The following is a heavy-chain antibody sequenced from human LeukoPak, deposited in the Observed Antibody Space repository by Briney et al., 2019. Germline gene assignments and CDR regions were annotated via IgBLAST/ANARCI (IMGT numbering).Heavy chain of an antibody. V-gene: IGHV3-7*01. CDR1: GFTFSRYW. Sequence: GGSLRLSCAASGFTFSRYWMRWVRQAPGKGLEWVANIKQDGSEKYYVDSVKGRFTISRDNAKNSLYLQMNSLRAEDTAVYYCARDRDYENSGSYNRYWGQGTLVTVSS. D-gene: IGHD1-26*01. J-gene: IGHJ4*02. CDR2: IKQDGSEK. CDR3: ARDRDYENSGSYNRY.